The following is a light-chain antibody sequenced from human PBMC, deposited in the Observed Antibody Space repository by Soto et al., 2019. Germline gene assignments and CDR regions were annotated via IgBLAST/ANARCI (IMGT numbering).Light chain of an antibody. CDR1: SGSIASNY. CDR2: EDN. CDR3: QSFDSSTPNWV. V-gene: IGLV6-57*03. J-gene: IGLJ3*02. Sequence: NFMLTQPHSVSESPEKTVTISCTRSSGSIASNYVQWYRQRPGSAPTTLVYEDNQRPSGVPDRFSGSIDSSSNSASLTISGLKTEDEADYYCQSFDSSTPNWVFGGGTKLTVL.